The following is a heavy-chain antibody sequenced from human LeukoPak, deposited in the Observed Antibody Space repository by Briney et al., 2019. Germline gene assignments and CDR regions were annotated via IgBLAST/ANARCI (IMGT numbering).Heavy chain of an antibody. V-gene: IGHV4-34*01. CDR3: ARGYSSSWFYFDS. D-gene: IGHD6-13*01. Sequence: SETLSLTCAVYGGSFSGYYWSWIRQPPGKGLEWIGSIYHSGNNYYNPSLKNRVTMSVDTSKNQFSLHLTSVTAADTAVYYCARGYSSSWFYFDSWGQGTLVTVSS. CDR1: GGSFSGYY. CDR2: IYHSGNN. J-gene: IGHJ4*02.